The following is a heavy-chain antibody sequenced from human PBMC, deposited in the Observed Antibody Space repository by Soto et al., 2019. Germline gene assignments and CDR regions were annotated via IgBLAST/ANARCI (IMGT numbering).Heavy chain of an antibody. CDR2: IISDGSII. CDR3: ARTYYYDTSGYHATFDS. D-gene: IGHD3-22*01. Sequence: XGSLRLSCAASGFTFDTYWMHWVRQPPGKGLVWVSGIISDGSIISYADSVKGRFTISRDNAKNTLHLQMESLRAEDTAVYYCARTYYYDTSGYHATFDSWGRGTLVTVSS. J-gene: IGHJ4*02. CDR1: GFTFDTYW. V-gene: IGHV3-74*01.